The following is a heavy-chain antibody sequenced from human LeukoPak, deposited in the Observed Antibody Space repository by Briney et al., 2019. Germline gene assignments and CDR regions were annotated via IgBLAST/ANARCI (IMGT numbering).Heavy chain of an antibody. V-gene: IGHV4-38-2*02. CDR1: GYSISSGYY. D-gene: IGHD6-19*01. CDR2: IYHSGST. Sequence: PSEILSLTCAVSGYSISSGYYWGWIRQPPGKGLEWIGSIYHSGSTYYNPSLKSRVTISVDTSKNQFSLKLSSVTAADTAVYYCARDLRRIYGSGARQYSSGWYYFDYWGQGTLVTVSS. CDR3: ARDLRRIYGSGARQYSSGWYYFDY. J-gene: IGHJ4*02.